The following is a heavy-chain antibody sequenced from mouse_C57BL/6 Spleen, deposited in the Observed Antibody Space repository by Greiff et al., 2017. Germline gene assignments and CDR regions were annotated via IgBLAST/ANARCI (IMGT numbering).Heavy chain of an antibody. J-gene: IGHJ3*01. CDR1: GYAFSSYW. Sequence: VQLQQSGAELVKPGASVKISCKASGYAFSSYWMNWVKQRPGQGLEWIGQIYPGDGDTNYDGKFKGKATLTADKSSSTAYMQLSSLTSEDSAVYFCASGSSAWFAYWGKGTLVTVSA. CDR3: ASGSSAWFAY. V-gene: IGHV1-80*01. CDR2: IYPGDGDT. D-gene: IGHD1-1*01.